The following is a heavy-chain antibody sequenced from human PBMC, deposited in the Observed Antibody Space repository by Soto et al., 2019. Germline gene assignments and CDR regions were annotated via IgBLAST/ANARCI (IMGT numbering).Heavy chain of an antibody. D-gene: IGHD3-22*01. CDR1: GYPITAGVYY. J-gene: IGHJ5*02. Sequence: SETLSLTCSASGYPITAGVYYWSWIRHHPGKGLEWIGSFYSSGIIIYNPSLKSRVSISGDTSRNQFSMTLTSVTAADTALYYCARMYSSGSGWFHPWGQGTLVTVSS. CDR3: ARMYSSGSGWFHP. V-gene: IGHV4-31*03. CDR2: FYSSGII.